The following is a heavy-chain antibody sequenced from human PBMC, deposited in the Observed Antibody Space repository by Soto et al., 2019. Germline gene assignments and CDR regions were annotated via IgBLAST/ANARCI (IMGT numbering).Heavy chain of an antibody. D-gene: IGHD2-2*01. J-gene: IGHJ6*02. CDR2: IIPIFGTA. Sequence: SVKVSCKASGGTFSSYAISWVRQAPGQGLEWMGGIIPIFGTANYAQKFQGRVTITADESTSTAYMELSSLRSEDTAVYYCASLRGSTSSGHLNYYYYYGMDVWGQGTTVTVSS. CDR1: GGTFSSYA. CDR3: ASLRGSTSSGHLNYYYYYGMDV. V-gene: IGHV1-69*13.